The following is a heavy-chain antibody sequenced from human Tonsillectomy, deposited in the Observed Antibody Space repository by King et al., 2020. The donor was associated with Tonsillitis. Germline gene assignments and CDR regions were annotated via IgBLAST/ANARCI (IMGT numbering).Heavy chain of an antibody. D-gene: IGHD6-13*01. CDR3: SRVHSSSYWYFDL. V-gene: IGHV4-59*01. CDR2: IHYIGST. J-gene: IGHJ2*01. CDR1: AGSIGTYY. Sequence: QLQESGPGLVKPSETLSLTCAVSAGSIGTYYWSWSRQPPGKGLQWIGFIHYIGSTNYNPSLKSRVTLSVDTSKNQFSLNLRPVTAADTAVYYCSRVHSSSYWYFDLWGRGTLVTVSS.